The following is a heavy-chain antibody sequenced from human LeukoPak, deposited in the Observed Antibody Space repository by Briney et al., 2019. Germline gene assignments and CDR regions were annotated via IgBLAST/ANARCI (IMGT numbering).Heavy chain of an antibody. Sequence: GGSLRLSCVVSGFTFSNRAMSWVRQAPGKGLEWISAISIGGERTYYADSVKGRFSISRDNSKNTLYLQMNGLRAGDTAIYYCANEIRPNDYWGQGTLVTVSP. D-gene: IGHD3-10*01. CDR3: ANEIRPNDY. J-gene: IGHJ4*02. V-gene: IGHV3-23*01. CDR2: ISIGGERT. CDR1: GFTFSNRA.